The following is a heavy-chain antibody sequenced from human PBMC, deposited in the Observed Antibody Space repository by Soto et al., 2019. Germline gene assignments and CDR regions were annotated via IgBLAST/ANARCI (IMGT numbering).Heavy chain of an antibody. D-gene: IGHD2-15*01. CDR2: IYYSGST. V-gene: IGHV4-59*01. CDR3: AREGICSGGSCYSGSYFDY. Sequence: PSETLSLTCTVSGGSISSYYWSWIRQPPGKGLEWIGYIYYSGSTNYNPSLKSRVTISVDTSKNQFSLKLSSVTAADTAVYYCAREGICSGGSCYSGSYFDYWGQGTLVTVS. CDR1: GGSISSYY. J-gene: IGHJ4*02.